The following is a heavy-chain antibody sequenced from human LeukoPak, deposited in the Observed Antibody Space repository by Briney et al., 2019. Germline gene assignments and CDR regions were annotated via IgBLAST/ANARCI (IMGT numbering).Heavy chain of an antibody. Sequence: PGGSLRLSYAASGFTFDTYAMHWVRQAPGKGLEWVAVISYDGVIKYYTDSVKGRFTVSRDNSRNTLYLHINSLKVEDTAVYYCARDSQFLRYFDPDFDYWGQGTLVTVSS. V-gene: IGHV3-30-3*01. J-gene: IGHJ4*02. CDR1: GFTFDTYA. CDR2: ISYDGVIK. CDR3: ARDSQFLRYFDPDFDY. D-gene: IGHD3-9*01.